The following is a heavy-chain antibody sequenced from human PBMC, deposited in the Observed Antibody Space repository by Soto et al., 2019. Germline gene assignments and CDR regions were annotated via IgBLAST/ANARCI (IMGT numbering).Heavy chain of an antibody. J-gene: IGHJ4*02. CDR2: IYNNGDT. Sequence: SETLSLTCTVSGASLSEAFFYYSWIRQSPGKGLEWIGFIYNNGDTYYRPSLSSRLTMSVDASKNQVSLNLRSVTAADTAVYFCARVFLHGSTSWRGFFDFSGPGLMVTVS. D-gene: IGHD3-10*01. V-gene: IGHV4-30-4*01. CDR3: ARVFLHGSTSWRGFFDF. CDR1: GASLSEAFFY.